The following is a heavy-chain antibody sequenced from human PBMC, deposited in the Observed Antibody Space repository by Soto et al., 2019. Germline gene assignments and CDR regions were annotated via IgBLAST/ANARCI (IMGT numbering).Heavy chain of an antibody. CDR3: ARFPYSSGYYFFDY. J-gene: IGHJ4*02. Sequence: SETLSLTCTVSGGSVSSGSYYWSWIRQPPGKGLEWIGYIYYSESTTYNPSLMSRVTISADTSKNQFSLRLSSVTAADTAVYYCARFPYSSGYYFFDYWGQGTLVTVSS. CDR2: IYYSEST. D-gene: IGHD6-19*01. V-gene: IGHV4-61*01. CDR1: GGSVSSGSYY.